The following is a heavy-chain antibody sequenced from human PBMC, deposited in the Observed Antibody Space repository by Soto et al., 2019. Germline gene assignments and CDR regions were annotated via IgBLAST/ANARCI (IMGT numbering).Heavy chain of an antibody. J-gene: IGHJ3*02. CDR2: IIPILGIA. V-gene: IGHV1-69*04. CDR1: GGTFSSYT. D-gene: IGHD6-19*01. Sequence: ASVKVSCKASGGTFSSYTISWVRQAPGQGLEWMGRIIPILGIANYAQKFQGRVTITADKSTSTAYMELSSLRSEDTAVYYCAREDSSGWYAHDAFDIWGQGTMVTVSS. CDR3: AREDSSGWYAHDAFDI.